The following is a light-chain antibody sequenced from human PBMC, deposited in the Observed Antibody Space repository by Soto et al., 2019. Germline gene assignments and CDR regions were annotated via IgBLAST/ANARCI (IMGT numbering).Light chain of an antibody. J-gene: IGKJ2*01. CDR1: QSVSSN. V-gene: IGKV3-15*01. Sequence: EIVMTQSPAPLSVSPGERATLSCRASQSVSSNLAWYQQKPGQAPRILIYGASTRATGIPARFSGSGSGTEFTLPISSLQSEDFAVYSCQQYNNCPPYTFGQGTKLEIK. CDR3: QQYNNCPPYT. CDR2: GAS.